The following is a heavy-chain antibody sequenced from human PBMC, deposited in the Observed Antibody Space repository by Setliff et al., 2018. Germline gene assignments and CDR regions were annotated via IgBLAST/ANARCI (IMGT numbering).Heavy chain of an antibody. D-gene: IGHD3-9*01. CDR1: GFTFSNFW. V-gene: IGHV3-7*01. J-gene: IGHJ4*02. Sequence: PGGSLRLSCAASGFTFSNFWMSWGRQAPGKGLEWVANIKQDASGKYYADSVKGRFTISRDNAKNSLYLQMNSLRAEDTAVYYCARDRLRYFDWLLCTAIDYWGQGTLVTVSS. CDR2: IKQDASGK. CDR3: ARDRLRYFDWLLCTAIDY.